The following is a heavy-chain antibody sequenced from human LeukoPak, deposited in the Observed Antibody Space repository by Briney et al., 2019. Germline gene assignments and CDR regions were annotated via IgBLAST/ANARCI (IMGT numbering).Heavy chain of an antibody. D-gene: IGHD5-18*01. CDR3: ARDRSYDSFDF. CDR1: GFTFDDHG. V-gene: IGHV3-20*01. J-gene: IGHJ4*02. Sequence: RPGGSLRLSCAASGFTFDDHGMNWVRQAPGKGLEWVSGINWNGGSTFYADSVKGRFTISRDNTKNALYLQMNSLTAEDTALYHCARDRSYDSFDFWGQGTLVTVSS. CDR2: INWNGGST.